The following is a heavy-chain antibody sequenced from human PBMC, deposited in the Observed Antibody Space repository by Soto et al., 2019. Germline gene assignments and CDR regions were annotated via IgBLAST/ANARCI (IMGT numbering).Heavy chain of an antibody. Sequence: QVQLVQSGAEVKKPGASVKVSCKASGYPFTSYAMHWVRQAPGHRLEWMGGINAGNGNTKYSQKCPGRVTITRDTSASTAYMELSSMRSEDTAVYCCARGGYGFLEWFEDYRGQGTLVTVSS. V-gene: IGHV1-3*01. J-gene: IGHJ4*02. CDR1: GYPFTSYA. D-gene: IGHD3-3*01. CDR3: ARGGYGFLEWFEDY. CDR2: INAGNGNT.